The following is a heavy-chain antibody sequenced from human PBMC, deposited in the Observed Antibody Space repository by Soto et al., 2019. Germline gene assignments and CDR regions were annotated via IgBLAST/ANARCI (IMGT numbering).Heavy chain of an antibody. CDR3: ARGEPAMYGATGPFDY. V-gene: IGHV3-11*01. D-gene: IGHD3-10*02. J-gene: IGHJ4*02. Sequence: QVHLVESGGGLVKPGGSLRLSCAASGFTFTDFHMAWIRRAPGKGLEWVSNIIQSGGYEFYADSVKGRVTVSRDNAKNEVYLQMNSLRVEDTAVYYCARGEPAMYGATGPFDYWGQGSLVTVSS. CDR1: GFTFTDFH. CDR2: IIQSGGYE.